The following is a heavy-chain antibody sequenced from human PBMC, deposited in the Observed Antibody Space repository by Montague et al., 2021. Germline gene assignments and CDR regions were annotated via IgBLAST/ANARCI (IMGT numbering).Heavy chain of an antibody. CDR3: ARERDRYYYMDI. V-gene: IGHV4-38-2*02. CDR1: RSLINSDYY. CDR2: VSHGGRT. Sequence: SETLSLTCTVSRSLINSDYYWGWIRQPPGKGLEWMVSVSHGGRTYHNPSLKSRVTISVDTSNNHFSLKLSSVTAADTAMYYCARERDRYYYMDIWGKGTTITVSS. J-gene: IGHJ6*03.